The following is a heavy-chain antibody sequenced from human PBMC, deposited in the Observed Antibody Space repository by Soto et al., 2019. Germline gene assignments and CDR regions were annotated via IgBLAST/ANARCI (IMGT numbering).Heavy chain of an antibody. J-gene: IGHJ5*02. CDR2: INHSGST. CDR3: ARGRVVRGVTHNWFDP. CDR1: GGSFSGYY. Sequence: SETLSLTCAVYGGSFSGYYWSWIRQPPGKGLEWIGEINHSGSTNYNPSLKSRVTISVDTSKNQFSLKLSSVTAADTAVYYCARGRVVRGVTHNWFDPWGQGTLVT. V-gene: IGHV4-34*01. D-gene: IGHD3-10*01.